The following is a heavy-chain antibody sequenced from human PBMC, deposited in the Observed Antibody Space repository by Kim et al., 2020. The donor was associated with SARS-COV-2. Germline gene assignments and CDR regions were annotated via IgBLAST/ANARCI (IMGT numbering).Heavy chain of an antibody. CDR1: GGSISSYY. J-gene: IGHJ4*02. CDR2: IYYSGST. V-gene: IGHV4-59*13. Sequence: SETLSLTCTVSGGSISSYYWSWIRQPPGKGLEWIGYIYYSGSTNYNPSLKSRVTISVDTSKNQFSLKLSSVTAADTAVYYCAREDRKGYCTNGVCYRGKIAVAAAFDYWGQGTLVTVSS. CDR3: AREDRKGYCTNGVCYRGKIAVAAAFDY. D-gene: IGHD2-8*01.